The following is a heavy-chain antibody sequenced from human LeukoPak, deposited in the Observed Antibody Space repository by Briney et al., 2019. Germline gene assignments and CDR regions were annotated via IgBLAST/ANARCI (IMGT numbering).Heavy chain of an antibody. D-gene: IGHD1-26*01. CDR2: IYTSGST. V-gene: IGHV4-4*07. CDR3: ARGGQWEDSFFDYYYMDV. Sequence: SETLSLTCTVSGGSISSYYWSWIRQPAGKGLEWIGRIYTSGSTNYNPSLKSRVTMSVDTSKNQFSLKLSSVTAADTAVYYCARGGQWEDSFFDYYYMDVWDKGTTVTISS. J-gene: IGHJ6*03. CDR1: GGSISSYY.